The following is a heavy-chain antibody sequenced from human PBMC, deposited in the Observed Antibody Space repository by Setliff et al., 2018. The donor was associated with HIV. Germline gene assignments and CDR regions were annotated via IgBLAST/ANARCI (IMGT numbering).Heavy chain of an antibody. CDR2: VNHSGST. D-gene: IGHD3-9*01. V-gene: IGHV4-34*01. J-gene: IGHJ4*02. CDR3: ARGQREYYDILSGYYGAYFDY. CDR1: DGSFSGYY. Sequence: PSETLSLTCAVYDGSFSGYYWIWIRQPPGKGLEWIGEVNHSGSTNYNPSLRSRVTISVDTSKNQFSLKLSSVTAADTAVYYCARGQREYYDILSGYYGAYFDYWGQGTLVTVS.